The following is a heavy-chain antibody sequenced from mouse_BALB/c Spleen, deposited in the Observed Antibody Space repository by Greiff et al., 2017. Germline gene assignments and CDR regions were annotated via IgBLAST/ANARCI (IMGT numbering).Heavy chain of an antibody. CDR2: ISDGGSYT. Sequence: DVKLVESGGGLVKPGGSLKLSCAASGFTFSDYYMYWVRQTPEKRLEWVATISDGGSYTYYPDSVKGRFTISRDNAKNNLYLQMSSLKSEDTAMYYCARGDYFYAMDYWGQGTSVTVSS. CDR1: GFTFSDYY. V-gene: IGHV5-4*02. J-gene: IGHJ4*01. CDR3: ARGDYFYAMDY.